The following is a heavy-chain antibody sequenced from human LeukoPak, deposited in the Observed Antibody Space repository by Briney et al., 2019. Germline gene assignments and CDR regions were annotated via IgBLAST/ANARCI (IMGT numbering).Heavy chain of an antibody. CDR1: GFTFSSYW. CDR2: IKQDGSEK. CDR3: ANDRIPGQWLRLFFDY. J-gene: IGHJ4*02. D-gene: IGHD5-12*01. V-gene: IGHV3-7*03. Sequence: PGGSLRLSCAASGFTFSSYWMSWVRQAPGKGLEWVANIKQDGSEKYYVDSVKGRFTISRDNSKNTLYLQMNSLRAEDTAVYYCANDRIPGQWLRLFFDYWGQGTLVTVSS.